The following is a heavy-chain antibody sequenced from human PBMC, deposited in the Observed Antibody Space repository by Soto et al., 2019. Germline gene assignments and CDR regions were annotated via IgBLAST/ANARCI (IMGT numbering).Heavy chain of an antibody. Sequence: EVQLAESGGDLVQPGGSLRLSCEGSGFSFSDHSIDWVRQAPGKGLEWVGRSRNKAHSYTTEYAASVKGRFTISRDDSDNSLYLHMNSLTTEDTAVYFCVVNYYCSDCRSFLHTWGRGTLFLVSS. D-gene: IGHD3-22*01. V-gene: IGHV3-72*01. CDR2: SRNKAHSYTT. CDR1: GFSFSDHS. CDR3: VVNYYCSDCRSFLHT. J-gene: IGHJ5*02.